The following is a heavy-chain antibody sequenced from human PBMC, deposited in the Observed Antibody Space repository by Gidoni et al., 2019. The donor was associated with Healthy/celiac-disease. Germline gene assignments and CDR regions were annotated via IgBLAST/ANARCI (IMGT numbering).Heavy chain of an antibody. CDR2: ISGSGGST. CDR1: GFTFSSYA. V-gene: IGHV3-23*01. CDR3: AKMPSNYYGMDV. J-gene: IGHJ6*02. D-gene: IGHD2-2*01. Sequence: EVQLLESGGGLVQPGGSLRLSCAASGFTFSSYAVSWVRQAPEKGLEWVSAISGSGGSTYYADAVKGRFTISRDNSKNTLYLQMNSLRAEDTAVYYCAKMPSNYYGMDVWGQGTTVTVSS.